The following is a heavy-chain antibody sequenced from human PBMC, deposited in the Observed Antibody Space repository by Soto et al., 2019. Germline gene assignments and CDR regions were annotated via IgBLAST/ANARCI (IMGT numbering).Heavy chain of an antibody. CDR1: GFPFSSYA. J-gene: IGHJ4*02. D-gene: IGHD2-15*01. Sequence: GGSLRLSCAASGFPFSSYAMNWVRQAPGKGLEWVSSVSGGGDGTYYADSVKGRFTISRDNSNNALYLQMSSLRPEDTAVYFCAKDHRNGGSRVDYWGQGTLVTVSS. CDR2: VSGGGDGT. V-gene: IGHV3-23*01. CDR3: AKDHRNGGSRVDY.